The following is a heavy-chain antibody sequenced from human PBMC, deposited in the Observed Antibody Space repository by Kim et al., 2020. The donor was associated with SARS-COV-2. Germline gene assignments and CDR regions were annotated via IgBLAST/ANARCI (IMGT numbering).Heavy chain of an antibody. CDR3: AKVGQGGASGWSHYFDY. J-gene: IGHJ4*02. Sequence: GGSLRLSCAASGFTFSSYAMSWVRQAPGKGLEWVSAISGSGGSTYYADSVKGRFTISRDNSKNTLYLQMNSLRAEDTAVYYCAKVGQGGASGWSHYFDYWGQGTLVTVSS. V-gene: IGHV3-23*01. CDR2: ISGSGGST. D-gene: IGHD6-19*01. CDR1: GFTFSSYA.